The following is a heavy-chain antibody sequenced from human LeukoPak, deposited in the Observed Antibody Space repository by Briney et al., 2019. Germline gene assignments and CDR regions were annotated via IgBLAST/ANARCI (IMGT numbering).Heavy chain of an antibody. CDR1: GFTFSSHA. J-gene: IGHJ6*02. D-gene: IGHD3-16*01. CDR3: ARGGGLDV. V-gene: IGHV3-7*03. CDR2: INHNGNVN. Sequence: GGSLRLSCAASGFTFSSHAMSWARQAPGKGLEWVASINHNGNVNYYVDSVKGRFTISRDNAKNSLYLQMSNLRAEDTAVYFCARGGGLDVWGQGATVTVSS.